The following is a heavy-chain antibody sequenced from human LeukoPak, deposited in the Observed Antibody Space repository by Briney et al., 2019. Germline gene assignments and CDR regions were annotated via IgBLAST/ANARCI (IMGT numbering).Heavy chain of an antibody. CDR2: INHSGST. J-gene: IGHJ2*01. Sequence: SETLSLTCAVYGGSFSGYYWSWIRRPPGKGLEWIGEINHSGSTDYNPSLKSRVTISVDTSKNQFSLKLSSVTAADTAVYYCARGATVTSRWYFDLWGRGTLVTVSS. CDR1: GGSFSGYY. D-gene: IGHD4-17*01. V-gene: IGHV4-34*01. CDR3: ARGATVTSRWYFDL.